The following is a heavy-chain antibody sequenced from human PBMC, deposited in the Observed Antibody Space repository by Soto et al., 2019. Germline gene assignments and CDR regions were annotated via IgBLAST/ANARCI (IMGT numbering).Heavy chain of an antibody. CDR2: ISYDGSNK. CDR1: GFTFSSYA. D-gene: IGHD3-3*01. CDR3: ARANYDFWLGFDP. V-gene: IGHV3-30-3*01. Sequence: GGSLRLSCAASGFTFSSYAMHWVRQAPGKGLEWVAVISYDGSNKYYADSVKGRFTISRDNSKNTLYLQMNSLRAEDTAVYYCARANYDFWLGFDPWGPGTLVTVSS. J-gene: IGHJ5*02.